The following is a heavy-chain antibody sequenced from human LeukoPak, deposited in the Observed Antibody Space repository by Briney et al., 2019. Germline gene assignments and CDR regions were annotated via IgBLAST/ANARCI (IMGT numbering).Heavy chain of an antibody. J-gene: IGHJ4*02. CDR1: GGSVSSGSYY. CDR2: IYYSGST. D-gene: IGHD4-17*01. V-gene: IGHV4-61*01. Sequence: PSETLSLTCTVSGGSVSSGSYYWSWIRQPPGKGLEWIGYIYYSGSTNYNPSLKSRVTISVDTSKNQFSLKLSSVTAADTAVYYCARGSGTVTTDYWGQGTLVTVSS. CDR3: ARGSGTVTTDY.